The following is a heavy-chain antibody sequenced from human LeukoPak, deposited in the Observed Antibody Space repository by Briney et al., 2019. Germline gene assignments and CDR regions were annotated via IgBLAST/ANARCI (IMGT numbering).Heavy chain of an antibody. CDR1: GYTFTGYY. J-gene: IGHJ6*03. D-gene: IGHD1-7*01. Sequence: ASVKISCKASGYTFTGYYMHWVRQATGQGLEWMGWMNPNSGNTGYAQKFQGRVTMTRNTSISTAYMELSSLRSEDTAVYYCARQREAGTPLTNPLEYYYYMDVWGKGTTVTVSS. CDR2: MNPNSGNT. V-gene: IGHV1-8*02. CDR3: ARQREAGTPLTNPLEYYYYMDV.